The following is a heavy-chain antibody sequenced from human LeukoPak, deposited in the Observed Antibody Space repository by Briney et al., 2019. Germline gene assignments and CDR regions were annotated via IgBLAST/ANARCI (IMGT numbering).Heavy chain of an antibody. J-gene: IGHJ3*02. Sequence: GGSLRLSRAASGFTFSSYSMNWVRQAPGKGLEWVSYISSSSSTIYYADSVKGRFTISRDNAKNSLYLQMNSLRADDTSVYYCAKVSLNMVNDAFDIWGQGTMVTVSS. D-gene: IGHD4/OR15-4a*01. CDR3: AKVSLNMVNDAFDI. CDR1: GFTFSSYS. CDR2: ISSSSSTI. V-gene: IGHV3-48*01.